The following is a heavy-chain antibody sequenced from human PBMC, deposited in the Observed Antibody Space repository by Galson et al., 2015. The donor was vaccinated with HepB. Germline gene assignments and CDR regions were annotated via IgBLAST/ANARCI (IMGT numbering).Heavy chain of an antibody. CDR1: GYTLTELS. Sequence: SVKVSCKVSGYTLTELSMHWVRQAPGKGLEWMGGFDPEDGETIYAQKFQDRVTMTEDTSTDTAYMELSSLRSEDTAVYYCATRGITMVRGVIINDAAAFDIWGQGTMVTVSS. D-gene: IGHD3-10*01. V-gene: IGHV1-24*01. J-gene: IGHJ3*02. CDR3: ATRGITMVRGVIINDAAAFDI. CDR2: FDPEDGET.